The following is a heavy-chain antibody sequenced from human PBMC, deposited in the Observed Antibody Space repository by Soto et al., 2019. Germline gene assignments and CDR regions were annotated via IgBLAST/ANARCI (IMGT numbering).Heavy chain of an antibody. CDR1: GGTFSSYA. CDR3: ARGQSTLVLWFGDPIQD. J-gene: IGHJ4*02. D-gene: IGHD3-10*01. CDR2: IIPIFGTA. Sequence: QVQLVQSGAEVKKPGASVKVSCKASGGTFSSYAISWVRQAPGQGLEWMGGIIPIFGTANYAQKFQGRVTITADESTSTAYMELSSLRSEDTAVYYCARGQSTLVLWFGDPIQDWGQGTLVTVSS. V-gene: IGHV1-69*01.